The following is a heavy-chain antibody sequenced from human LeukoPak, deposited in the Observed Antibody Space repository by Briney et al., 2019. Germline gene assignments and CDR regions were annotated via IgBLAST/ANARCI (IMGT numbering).Heavy chain of an antibody. CDR3: VKGPRPDITVAHTVEN. CDR1: GFIFSNYA. Sequence: GGSLRLSCAASGFIFSNYAMSWVRQVPGRGLEWVSTISSRGDSTYVADSGKGLFTISRDNSKNSLYLQMNTVRAEDTAVYYCVKGPRPDITVAHTVENWGQGTLVTVSS. J-gene: IGHJ4*02. V-gene: IGHV3-23*01. CDR2: ISSRGDST. D-gene: IGHD6-19*01.